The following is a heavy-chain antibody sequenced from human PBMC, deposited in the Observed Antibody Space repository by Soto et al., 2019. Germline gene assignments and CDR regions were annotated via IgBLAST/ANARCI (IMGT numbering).Heavy chain of an antibody. J-gene: IGHJ4*02. CDR3: ARLVATTPTGY. CDR1: GFTISSYA. V-gene: IGHV3-23*01. CDR2: ISVSDTNT. Sequence: EVQLLESGGGLVQPGGSLRLSCAASGFTISSYAMSWVRQAPGKGLEWVSSISVSDTNTYYADSVKGRFTISIDNSKNTLYLQMSSLRAEDTGLYYCARLVATTPTGYWGQGTLVTVSS. D-gene: IGHD1-1*01.